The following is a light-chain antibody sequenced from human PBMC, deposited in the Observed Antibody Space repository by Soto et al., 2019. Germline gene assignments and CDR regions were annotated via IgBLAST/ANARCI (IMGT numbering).Light chain of an antibody. V-gene: IGLV1-40*01. Sequence: QLVLTQPPSVSGAPGQRVTISCTGSSSNLGAAYDVHWYRQFPGAAPKLLIYGNTRRPSGVPDRFSGSKSGTSASLAITGLQSEDEADYYCQSYDISLSAAVFGGGTKLTVL. CDR3: QSYDISLSAAV. CDR2: GNT. CDR1: SSNLGAAYD. J-gene: IGLJ2*01.